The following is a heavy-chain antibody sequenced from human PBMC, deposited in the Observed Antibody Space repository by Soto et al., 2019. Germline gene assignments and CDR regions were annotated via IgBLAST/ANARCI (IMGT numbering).Heavy chain of an antibody. J-gene: IGHJ4*02. CDR2: IYYSGST. CDR3: TRGRANFRF. CDR1: GGSISNYY. V-gene: IGHV4-59*01. D-gene: IGHD3-3*01. Sequence: HVQLQESGPGLVKPSETLSLTCTVSGGSISNYYWSWIRQPPGKGLEWNGSIYYSGSTTYNPSRRGRVNTSIDMSMNQFSLMVSSVTAADAAVYCCTRGRANFRFWGQGTMVTVSS.